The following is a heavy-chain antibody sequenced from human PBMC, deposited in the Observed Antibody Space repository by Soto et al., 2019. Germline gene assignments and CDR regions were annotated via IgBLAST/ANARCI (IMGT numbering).Heavy chain of an antibody. CDR3: ARGQRRGGSSGWSL. J-gene: IGHJ4*02. CDR1: GESFSGYGGPFSGYY. D-gene: IGHD6-19*01. Sequence: QVQLQQWGAGQLKPSETLSLTCAVHGESFSGYGGPFSGYYWSWIRQTPGKGLEWIGEINHRGGTNYKTSIKSGVTISVDTYKNQFSLNLNSVTAADTAVYYCARGQRRGGSSGWSLWGQGTLVTVSS. CDR2: INHRGGT. V-gene: IGHV4-34*02.